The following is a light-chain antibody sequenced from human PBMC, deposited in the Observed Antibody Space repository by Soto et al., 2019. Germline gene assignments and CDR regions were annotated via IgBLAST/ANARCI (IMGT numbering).Light chain of an antibody. Sequence: DLQMTPSPSSLSASVGDRVTITCRASQSISSYLNWYQQKPGKAPKLLIYAASSLQSGVPSRFSGSGSGTDFTLTISSLQPDDFATYYCQQRKTFGQGTTVEIK. V-gene: IGKV1-39*01. J-gene: IGKJ1*01. CDR1: QSISSY. CDR2: AAS. CDR3: QQRKT.